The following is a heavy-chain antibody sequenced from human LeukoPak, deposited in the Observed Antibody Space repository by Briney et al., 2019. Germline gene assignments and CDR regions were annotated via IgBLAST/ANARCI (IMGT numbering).Heavy chain of an antibody. V-gene: IGHV1-46*01. CDR1: GYTFTSYY. J-gene: IGHJ4*02. D-gene: IGHD2-2*01. CDR2: INPSGGST. Sequence: GASVKVSCKASGYTFTSYYMHWVRQAPGQGLEWMGIINPSGGSTSYAQKFQGRVTMTRDTSTSTVYMELSSLRSEDTAVYYCARDFFNVRYCSSTSCYPPYYWGQGTLVTVSS. CDR3: ARDFFNVRYCSSTSCYPPYY.